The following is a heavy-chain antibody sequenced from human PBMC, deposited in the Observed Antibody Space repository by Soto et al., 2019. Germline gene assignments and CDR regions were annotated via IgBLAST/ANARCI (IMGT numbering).Heavy chain of an antibody. CDR2: IYYSGST. CDR3: ARQRGPRHIVVVPAAIVSWFDP. CDR1: GGSISSGGYY. Sequence: SETLSLTCTVSGGSISSGGYYWSWIRQHPGKGLERIGYIYYSGSTYYNPSLKSRVTISVDTSKNQFSLKLSSVTAADTAVYYCARQRGPRHIVVVPAAIVSWFDPWGQGTLVTVSS. V-gene: IGHV4-31*03. J-gene: IGHJ5*02. D-gene: IGHD2-2*01.